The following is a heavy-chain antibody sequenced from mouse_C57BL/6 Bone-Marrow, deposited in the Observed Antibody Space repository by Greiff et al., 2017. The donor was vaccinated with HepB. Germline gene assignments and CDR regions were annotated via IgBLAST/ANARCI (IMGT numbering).Heavy chain of an antibody. J-gene: IGHJ3*01. CDR1: GFTFSSYG. V-gene: IGHV5-6*01. Sequence: EVKLMESGGDLVKPGGSLKLSCAASGFTFSSYGMSWVRQTPDKRLEWVATISSGGSYTYYPDSVKGRFTISRDNAKNTLYLQMSSLKSEDTAMYYCARQRWLLLWGQGTLVTVSA. CDR2: ISSGGSYT. CDR3: ARQRWLLL. D-gene: IGHD2-3*01.